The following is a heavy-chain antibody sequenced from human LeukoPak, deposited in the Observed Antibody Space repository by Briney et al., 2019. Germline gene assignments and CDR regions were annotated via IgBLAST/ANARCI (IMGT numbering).Heavy chain of an antibody. CDR3: ARQKIPFDY. CDR1: GFTFSSYS. D-gene: IGHD2-2*02. J-gene: IGHJ4*02. V-gene: IGHV3-48*02. CDR2: ISSSSSTV. Sequence: GGSLRLSCAASGFTFSSYSMNWVRQAPGKGLEWVSYISSSSSTVYYADSVKGRFTISRNNAKNSPYLQMNSLRDEDRVVYYCARQKIPFDYWGQGTLVTVFS.